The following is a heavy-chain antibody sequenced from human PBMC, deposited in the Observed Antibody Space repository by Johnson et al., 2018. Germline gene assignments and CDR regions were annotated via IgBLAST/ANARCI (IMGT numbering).Heavy chain of an antibody. V-gene: IGHV3-23*04. Sequence: VRLVEAGGGLVKAGVSLGLSCAASGITFSNAWMNWVRQAPGKGLEWVSAVSGSGGSTYSAASVKGRFTISRDNSKNTLYLQMNSLRTEETAVYYCAKDIHMSWFGELLNEQSAFDIWGQGTMVTVSS. CDR1: GITFSNAW. D-gene: IGHD3-10*01. CDR3: AKDIHMSWFGELLNEQSAFDI. CDR2: VSGSGGST. J-gene: IGHJ3*02.